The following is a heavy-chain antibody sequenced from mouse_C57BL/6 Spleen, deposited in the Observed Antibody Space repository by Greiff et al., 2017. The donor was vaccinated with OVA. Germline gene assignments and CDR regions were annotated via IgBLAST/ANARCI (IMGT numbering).Heavy chain of an antibody. CDR3: AREQDYGSSSY. V-gene: IGHV1-82*01. Sequence: VQLQQSGPELVKPGASVKISCKASGYAFSSSWMNWVKQRPGKGLEWIGRIYPGDGDTNYNGKFKGKATLTADKSSSTAYMQLSSLTSEDSAVYYCAREQDYGSSSYWGQGTLVTVSA. CDR2: IYPGDGDT. J-gene: IGHJ3*01. D-gene: IGHD1-1*01. CDR1: GYAFSSSW.